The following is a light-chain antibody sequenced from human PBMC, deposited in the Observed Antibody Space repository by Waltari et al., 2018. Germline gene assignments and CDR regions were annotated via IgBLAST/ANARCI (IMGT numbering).Light chain of an antibody. J-gene: IGLJ2*01. CDR2: DVT. Sequence: QSALTQPASVSGSPGQSITISCTGTSSDVGTYNYVSLYQQHPGKAPKLMIYDVTNRPSGVSNRFSGSKSGNTASLTISGLQAEDEADYYCNSYTSSSTFVVFGGGTKLTVL. CDR3: NSYTSSSTFVV. V-gene: IGLV2-14*03. CDR1: SSDVGTYNY.